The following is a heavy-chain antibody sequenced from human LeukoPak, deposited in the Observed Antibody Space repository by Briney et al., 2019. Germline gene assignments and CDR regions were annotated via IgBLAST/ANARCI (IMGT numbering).Heavy chain of an antibody. CDR2: IYYSGNT. CDR3: ARGARGDGYNYDY. Sequence: SSETLSLTCTVSGGSISSYYWSWIRQPPGKGLEWIGYIYYSGNTNYNPSLKSRVTMSVDTSKNQFSLKLTSVTAADTAVYYCARGARGDGYNYDYWGKGTLVTVSS. D-gene: IGHD5-24*01. V-gene: IGHV4-59*01. CDR1: GGSISSYY. J-gene: IGHJ4*02.